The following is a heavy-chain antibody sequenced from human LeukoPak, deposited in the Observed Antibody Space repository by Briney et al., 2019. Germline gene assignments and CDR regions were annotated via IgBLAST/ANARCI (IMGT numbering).Heavy chain of an antibody. CDR3: ARTYSNYDAFDI. Sequence: GGSLRLSCAASGFTFSSYAMHWVRQAPGKGLGWVAVISYDGSNKYYADSVKGRFTISRDNSKNTLYLQMNSLRAEDTAVYYCARTYSNYDAFDIWGQGTMVTVSS. D-gene: IGHD4-11*01. CDR1: GFTFSSYA. V-gene: IGHV3-30-3*01. J-gene: IGHJ3*02. CDR2: ISYDGSNK.